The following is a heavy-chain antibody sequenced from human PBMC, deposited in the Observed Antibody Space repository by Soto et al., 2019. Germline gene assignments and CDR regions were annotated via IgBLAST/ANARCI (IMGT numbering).Heavy chain of an antibody. D-gene: IGHD1-7*01. CDR1: GGTFSSYA. J-gene: IGHJ6*02. V-gene: IGHV1-69*13. CDR2: IIPIFGTA. Sequence: GASVKVSCKASGGTFSSYAISWVRQAPGQGLEWMGGIIPIFGTANYAQKFQGRVTITADESTSTAYMELSSLRSEDTAVYYCARVTSYNWNFLADEVNYYYYYGMEFWGQGTTVNVSS. CDR3: ARVTSYNWNFLADEVNYYYYYGMEF.